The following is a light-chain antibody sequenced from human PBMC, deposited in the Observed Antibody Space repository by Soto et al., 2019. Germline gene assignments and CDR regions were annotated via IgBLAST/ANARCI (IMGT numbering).Light chain of an antibody. CDR3: QQSYNTPYT. CDR2: VSS. CDR1: QNISDY. V-gene: IGKV1-39*01. Sequence: DIQMTQSPSSLSTSVGQRVSFTCRASQNISDYLNWYQQQPGKPPSLLIYVSSALQSGVPSRFSGSGSGTDFTLTSNNVQAEDFATYYCQQSYNTPYTFGLGTKLEFK. J-gene: IGKJ2*01.